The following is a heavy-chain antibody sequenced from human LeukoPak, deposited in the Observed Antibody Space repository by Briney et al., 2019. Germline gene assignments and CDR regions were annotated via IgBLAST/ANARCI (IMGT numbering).Heavy chain of an antibody. D-gene: IGHD5-12*01. CDR1: GYTLTELS. J-gene: IGHJ4*02. Sequence: GASVKVSCKVSGYTLTELSMHWVRQAPGEGLEWMGGFDPEDGETIYAQKFQGRVTMTEDTSTDTAYMELSSLRSEDTAVYYCATPVARNYYFDYWGQGTLVTVSS. CDR2: FDPEDGET. V-gene: IGHV1-24*01. CDR3: ATPVARNYYFDY.